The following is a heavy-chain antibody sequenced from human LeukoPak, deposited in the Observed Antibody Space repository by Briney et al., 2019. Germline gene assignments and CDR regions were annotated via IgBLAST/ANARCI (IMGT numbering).Heavy chain of an antibody. CDR2: IYYSGST. D-gene: IGHD3-3*01. CDR1: GGSISSHY. CDR3: ARSTSFWSGYYPFDY. J-gene: IGHJ4*02. Sequence: SDTLSLTCTVSGGSISSHYWSWIRQPPGKGLEWIGYIYYSGSTNYNPSLKSRVTISVDTSKNQFSLKLSSVTAADTAVYYCARSTSFWSGYYPFDYWGQGTLVTVSS. V-gene: IGHV4-59*07.